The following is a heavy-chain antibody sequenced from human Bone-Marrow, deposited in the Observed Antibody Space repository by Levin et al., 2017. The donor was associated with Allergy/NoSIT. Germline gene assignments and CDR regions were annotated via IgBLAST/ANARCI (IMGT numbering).Heavy chain of an antibody. D-gene: IGHD4-17*01. J-gene: IGHJ4*02. CDR3: ARDLRRIYGMDY. CDR1: GFTFSSYA. V-gene: IGHV3-30*04. Sequence: GGSLRLSCAASGFTFSSYAMHWVRQAPGKGLEWVAVISYDGSNKYYADSVKGRFTISRDNSKNTLYLQMNSLRAEDTAVYYCARDLRRIYGMDYWGQGTLVTVSS. CDR2: ISYDGSNK.